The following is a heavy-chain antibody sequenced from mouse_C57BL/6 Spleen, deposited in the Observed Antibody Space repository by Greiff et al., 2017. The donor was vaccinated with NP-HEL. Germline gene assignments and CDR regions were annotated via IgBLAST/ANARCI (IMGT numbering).Heavy chain of an antibody. CDR3: ARIPYITTVEDWYFDV. J-gene: IGHJ1*03. CDR1: GYTFTGYW. D-gene: IGHD1-1*01. V-gene: IGHV1-9*01. CDR2: ILPGSGIT. Sequence: LQESGAELMKPGASVKLSCKATGYTFTGYWIEWVKQRPGHGLEWIGEILPGSGITNYNEKFKGKATFTADTSSNTAYMQLSSLTTEDSAIYYCARIPYITTVEDWYFDVWGTGTTVTVSS.